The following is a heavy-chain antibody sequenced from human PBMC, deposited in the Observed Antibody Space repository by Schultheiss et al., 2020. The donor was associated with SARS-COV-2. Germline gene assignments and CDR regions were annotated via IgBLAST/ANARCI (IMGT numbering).Heavy chain of an antibody. CDR3: AKGSTYSYGPGFYYFDY. D-gene: IGHD5-18*01. J-gene: IGHJ4*02. CDR2: ISSSGGST. CDR1: GFNFTISA. V-gene: IGHV3-23*01. Sequence: GSLRLSCVDSGFNFTISAMTWVRQAPGKGLEWISSISSSGGSTYYADSVRGRFTISRDNSRTTVYLQLNSLRGDDTAIYYCAKGSTYSYGPGFYYFDYWGQGTLVTVSS.